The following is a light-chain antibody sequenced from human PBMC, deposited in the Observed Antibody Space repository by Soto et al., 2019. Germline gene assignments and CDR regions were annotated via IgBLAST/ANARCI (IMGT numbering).Light chain of an antibody. CDR3: QQYDNLPYT. CDR1: QDISNY. V-gene: IGKV1-33*01. Sequence: DIPMTQSPSSLSASVGDRVTITCQASQDISNYLNWYQRKPGKAPNLLIHDASNLETGVPSRFSGSGSGTDFIFTISSLQPEDISTYYCQQYDNLPYTFGQGTKLDIK. CDR2: DAS. J-gene: IGKJ2*01.